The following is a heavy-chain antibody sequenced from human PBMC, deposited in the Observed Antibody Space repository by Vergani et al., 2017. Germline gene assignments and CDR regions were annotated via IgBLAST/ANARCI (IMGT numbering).Heavy chain of an antibody. J-gene: IGHJ4*02. CDR1: GFRFSDYG. Sequence: HVQMVESGGGVVQPGRSLRLSCAVSGFRFSDYGMHWVRQAPGGGLEWVALISYDGDTTYSEDSVKGRFTISRDNSKNTLFLQMHSLRVEDTALYYCAKFPLNITSPDRGDFWGQGSLVTVSS. D-gene: IGHD1-14*01. CDR2: ISYDGDTT. V-gene: IGHV3-30*18. CDR3: AKFPLNITSPDRGDF.